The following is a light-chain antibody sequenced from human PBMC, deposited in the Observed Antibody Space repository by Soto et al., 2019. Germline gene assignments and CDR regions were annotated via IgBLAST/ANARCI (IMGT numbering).Light chain of an antibody. J-gene: IGKJ4*01. Sequence: EIVMTQSPATLSVSPGERATLSCRASQSVNSNLAWYQQKPGQAPRLLLYGASTRATGIPARFSGSGSGTEFTLTISSLQSEDFAVYYCQQYYDWLTFGGGTKVEIK. CDR3: QQYYDWLT. CDR2: GAS. CDR1: QSVNSN. V-gene: IGKV3-15*01.